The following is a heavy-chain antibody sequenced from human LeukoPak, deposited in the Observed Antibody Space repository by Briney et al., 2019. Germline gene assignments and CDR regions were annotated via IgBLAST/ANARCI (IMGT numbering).Heavy chain of an antibody. J-gene: IGHJ4*02. CDR1: GFTFSSYE. CDR2: ISSSGSTI. CDR3: ARGDSGSYYFDY. V-gene: IGHV3-48*03. D-gene: IGHD1-26*01. Sequence: GGSLRLSCAASGFTFSSYEMNWVRQAPGKGLEWVSYISSSGSTIYYADSVKGRFTISRDNAKNSLYLQMNSLRAEDTAVYYRARGDSGSYYFDYWGQGTLVTVSS.